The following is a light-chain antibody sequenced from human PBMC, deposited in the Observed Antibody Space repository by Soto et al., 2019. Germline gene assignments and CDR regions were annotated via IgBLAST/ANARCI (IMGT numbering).Light chain of an antibody. CDR1: SGHSSYA. Sequence: QLVLTQSPSASASLGASVKLTCTLSSGHSSYAIAWHQQQPEKGPRYLMKLNSDGSHSKGDGIPDRFSGSSSGAERYLTISSLQSEDEADYYGQTWGTGGVVFGGGTKLTVL. CDR3: QTWGTGGVV. CDR2: LNSDGSH. J-gene: IGLJ2*01. V-gene: IGLV4-69*01.